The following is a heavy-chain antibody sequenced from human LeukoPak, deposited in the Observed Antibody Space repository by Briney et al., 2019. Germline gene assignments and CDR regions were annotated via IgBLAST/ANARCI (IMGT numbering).Heavy chain of an antibody. V-gene: IGHV4-34*01. D-gene: IGHD5-24*01. CDR3: ARGPRRAWLANDY. CDR2: INHSGST. J-gene: IGHJ4*02. Sequence: PGGSLRLSCAASGFTFSSYSMNWVRQPPGKGLEWIGEINHSGSTNYNPSLKSRVTISVDTSKNQFSLKLSSVTAADTAVYYCARGPRRAWLANDYWGQGTLVTVSS. CDR1: GFTFSSYS.